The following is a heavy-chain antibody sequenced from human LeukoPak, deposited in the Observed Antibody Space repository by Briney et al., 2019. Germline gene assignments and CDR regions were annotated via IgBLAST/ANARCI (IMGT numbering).Heavy chain of an antibody. D-gene: IGHD5-18*01. V-gene: IGHV4-59*08. CDR3: ARHGYGYGYVTRDRYAMDV. CDR2: IYSSGST. CDR1: GGSMSKSY. J-gene: IGHJ6*02. Sequence: VKPSETLSLTCTVSGGSMSKSYWNWIRQPPGKGLEWIGYIYSSGSTNYNPSLKSRVTISLDTSKNQFSLKLSSVTAADTAVYYCARHGYGYGYVTRDRYAMDVWGPGTTVTVSS.